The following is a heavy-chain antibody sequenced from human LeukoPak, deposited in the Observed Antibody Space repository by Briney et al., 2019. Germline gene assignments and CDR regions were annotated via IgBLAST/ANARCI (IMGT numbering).Heavy chain of an antibody. CDR1: GGSFSGYY. Sequence: SETLSLTCAVYGGSFSGYYWSWIRQPPGKGLEWIGEINDSESTNYNPSLKSRVTISVDTSKNQFSLNLSSVTAADTAIYYCARETAAAGSFIAINDYWGQGPLVTVSS. D-gene: IGHD6-13*01. V-gene: IGHV4-34*01. CDR2: INDSEST. J-gene: IGHJ4*02. CDR3: ARETAAAGSFIAINDY.